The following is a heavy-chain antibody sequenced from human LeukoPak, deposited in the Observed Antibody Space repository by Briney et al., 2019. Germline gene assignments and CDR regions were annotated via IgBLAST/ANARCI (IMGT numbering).Heavy chain of an antibody. Sequence: GGSLRLSCAASGLTFSTNAMHWVRQAPGKGLEWVAIISYDGSDKYYADSVKGRFTISRDNSKNTLDLQMNSLRTEDTAVYYCAKDQGIQLGIDYWGQGSLVTVSS. V-gene: IGHV3-30*18. CDR1: GLTFSTNA. D-gene: IGHD5-18*01. CDR3: AKDQGIQLGIDY. J-gene: IGHJ4*02. CDR2: ISYDGSDK.